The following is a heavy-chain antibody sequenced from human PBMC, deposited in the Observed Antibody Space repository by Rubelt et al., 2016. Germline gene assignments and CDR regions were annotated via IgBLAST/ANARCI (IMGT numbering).Heavy chain of an antibody. CDR1: GGSFSGYY. CDR3: ARVIVATEGRYYFDY. Sequence: QVQLQQWGAGLLKPSETLSLTCAVYGGSFSGYYWNWIRPPPGKGLEWIGEINHSGSTNYNPSLKSRVTISVDTSKNQFSLNLSSVTAADTAVYYCARVIVATEGRYYFDYWGQGTLVTVSS. D-gene: IGHD5-12*01. CDR2: INHSGST. J-gene: IGHJ4*02. V-gene: IGHV4-34*01.